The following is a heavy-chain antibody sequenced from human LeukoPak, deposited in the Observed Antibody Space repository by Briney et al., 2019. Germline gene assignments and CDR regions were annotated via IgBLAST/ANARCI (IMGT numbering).Heavy chain of an antibody. J-gene: IGHJ4*02. CDR1: GGSISSGDYY. D-gene: IGHD4-23*01. CDR3: ARDLLNEGNHLDY. V-gene: IGHV4-30-4*01. Sequence: SETLSLTCTVSGGSISSGDYYWSWIRQPPGKGLEWIGYIYYSGSTYYNPSLKSRVTISVDTSKNQFSLKLSSVTAADTAVYYCARDLLNEGNHLDYWAREPWSPSPQ. CDR2: IYYSGST.